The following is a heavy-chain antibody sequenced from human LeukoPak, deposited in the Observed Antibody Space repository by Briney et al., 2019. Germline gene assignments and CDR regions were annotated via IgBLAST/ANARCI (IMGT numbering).Heavy chain of an antibody. CDR1: GFTFRDYF. CDR2: IKQDGSEK. D-gene: IGHD4-23*01. Sequence: GGSLRLSCAASGFTFRDYFMSWIRQAPGKGLEWVANIKQDGSEKYYVDSVKGRFTISRDNAKNSLYLQMNSLRAEDTAVYYCARDLSGYGGNSGLDYWGQGTLVTVSS. V-gene: IGHV3-7*01. CDR3: ARDLSGYGGNSGLDY. J-gene: IGHJ4*02.